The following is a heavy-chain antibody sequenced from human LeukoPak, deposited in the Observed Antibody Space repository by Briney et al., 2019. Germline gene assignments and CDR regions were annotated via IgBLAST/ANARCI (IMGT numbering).Heavy chain of an antibody. CDR3: ARGFGSGTSPIDL. D-gene: IGHD3-10*01. J-gene: IGHJ5*02. V-gene: IGHV4-61*02. Sequence: SETLSLTCTVSGGSISSGSYYWSWIRQPAGKGLEWIGRIYTSGSTNYNPSLKSRVTISVDTSKNQFSLKLSSVTAADTAVYYCARGFGSGTSPIDLWGQGALVTVSS. CDR2: IYTSGST. CDR1: GGSISSGSYY.